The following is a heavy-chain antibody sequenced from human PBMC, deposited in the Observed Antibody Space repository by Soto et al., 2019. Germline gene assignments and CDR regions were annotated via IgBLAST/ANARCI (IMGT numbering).Heavy chain of an antibody. D-gene: IGHD1-26*01. CDR2: IDPSGGDT. V-gene: IGHV1-46*01. J-gene: IGHJ4*02. Sequence: VQLVRSGAEVRKPGASVKVACKASGYTFTRHYIQWVRQAPGQGLEWMGMIDPSGGDTNYAKKFQGRVTLNSDTSTSTVYMELSSLRSEDTAVYYCAKRRGVGLTRSRFDYWGPGTLVIVSS. CDR1: GYTFTRHY. CDR3: AKRRGVGLTRSRFDY.